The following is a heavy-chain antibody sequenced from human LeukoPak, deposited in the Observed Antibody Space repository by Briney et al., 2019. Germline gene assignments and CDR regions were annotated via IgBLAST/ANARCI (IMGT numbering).Heavy chain of an antibody. J-gene: IGHJ4*02. D-gene: IGHD6-6*01. Sequence: GGSLRLSCAASGFTFSSYAMSWVRQAPGKGVEWVSAISGSGGSTYYADSVKGRFTISRDNSKNTLYLQMNSLRAEDTAVYYCAKDHSSSSDYFDYWGQGTLVTVSS. CDR3: AKDHSSSSDYFDY. CDR1: GFTFSSYA. CDR2: ISGSGGST. V-gene: IGHV3-23*01.